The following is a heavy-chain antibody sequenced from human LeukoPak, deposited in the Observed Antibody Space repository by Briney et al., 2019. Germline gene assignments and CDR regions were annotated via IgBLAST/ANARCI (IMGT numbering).Heavy chain of an antibody. Sequence: GASVKVSCKASGGTFSSYAISWVRQAPGQGLEWMGWISAYNGNTNYAQKLQGRVTMTTDTSTSTAYMELRSLRSDDTAVYYCAREIAGELDYWGQGTLVTVSS. CDR2: ISAYNGNT. J-gene: IGHJ4*02. CDR3: AREIAGELDY. D-gene: IGHD6-13*01. CDR1: GGTFSSYA. V-gene: IGHV1-18*01.